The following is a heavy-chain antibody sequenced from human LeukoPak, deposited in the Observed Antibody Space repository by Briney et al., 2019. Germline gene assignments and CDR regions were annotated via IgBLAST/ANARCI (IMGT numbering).Heavy chain of an antibody. V-gene: IGHV3-NL1*01. J-gene: IGHJ4*02. Sequence: GVSLRLSCAASGFTFSSYGMHWVRQAPGKGLEWVSLIYSGGRTYYADSVKGRFTIFRDDSKNTLYLQMNSLRDEDTAVYYCARDRAGDGGHFDYWGQGTLVTVSS. CDR2: IYSGGRT. D-gene: IGHD4-17*01. CDR1: GFTFSSYG. CDR3: ARDRAGDGGHFDY.